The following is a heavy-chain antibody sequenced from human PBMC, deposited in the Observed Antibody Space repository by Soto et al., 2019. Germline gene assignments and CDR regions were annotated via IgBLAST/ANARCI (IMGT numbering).Heavy chain of an antibody. D-gene: IGHD3-22*01. V-gene: IGHV4-34*01. CDR3: ARSSSGYRARRGYAFDI. Sequence: PSETLSLTCAVYGGSFSGYYWSWIRQPPGKGLEWIGEINHSGSTNYNPSLKSRVTISVDTSKNQFSLKLSSVTAADTAVYYCARSSSGYRARRGYAFDIWGQGTMVTVSS. J-gene: IGHJ3*02. CDR1: GGSFSGYY. CDR2: INHSGST.